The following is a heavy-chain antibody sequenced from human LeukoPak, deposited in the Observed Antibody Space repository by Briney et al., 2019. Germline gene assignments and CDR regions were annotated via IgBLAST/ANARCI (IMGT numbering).Heavy chain of an antibody. V-gene: IGHV3-30*04. D-gene: IGHD3-10*01. Sequence: RGSLRLSCAASGFTFSSYAMHWVRQAPGKGLEWVAVISYDGSNKYYADSVKGRFTISRDNSKNTLYLQMNSLRAEDTAVYYCARELGSGGYRARSSDAFDIWGQGTMVTVSS. CDR2: ISYDGSNK. CDR1: GFTFSSYA. J-gene: IGHJ3*02. CDR3: ARELGSGGYRARSSDAFDI.